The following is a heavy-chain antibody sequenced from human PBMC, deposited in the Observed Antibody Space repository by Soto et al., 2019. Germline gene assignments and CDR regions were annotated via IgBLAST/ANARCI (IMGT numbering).Heavy chain of an antibody. J-gene: IGHJ4*02. Sequence: SGPTLVNPTQTLTLTCTFSGFSLITSGMCVSWIRQPPGNSLEWLALIDWDDDKYYSTSLKTRLTISKDTSKNQVVLTMTNMDPVDTATYYCARISTLYDSSGYFYDYWGQGTLVTVSS. CDR1: GFSLITSGMC. V-gene: IGHV2-70*01. CDR2: IDWDDDK. D-gene: IGHD3-22*01. CDR3: ARISTLYDSSGYFYDY.